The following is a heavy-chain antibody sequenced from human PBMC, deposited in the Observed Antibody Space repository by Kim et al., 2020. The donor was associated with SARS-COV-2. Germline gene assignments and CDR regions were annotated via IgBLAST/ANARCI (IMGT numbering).Heavy chain of an antibody. CDR1: GYSFTSYW. V-gene: IGHV5-51*01. CDR3: ARGRRNSSGYYLYYFDY. D-gene: IGHD3-22*01. CDR2: IYPGDSDT. Sequence: GESLKISCKGSGYSFTSYWIGWVRQMPGKGLEWMGIIYPGDSDTRYSPSFQGQVTISADKSISTAYLQWSSLKASDTAMYYCARGRRNSSGYYLYYFDYWGQGTLVTVSS. J-gene: IGHJ4*02.